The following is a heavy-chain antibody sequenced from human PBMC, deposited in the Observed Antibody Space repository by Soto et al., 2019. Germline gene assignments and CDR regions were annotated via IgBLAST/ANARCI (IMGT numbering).Heavy chain of an antibody. Sequence: SQTLSLTCAISGDSVSSNSAAWNWIRQSPSRGLEWLGRTYYRSKWYNDYAVSVKSRITINPDTSKNQFSLQLNSVTPEDTAVYYCARGVGDPYYYDSSGYYDGFDIWGPGTMVTFS. D-gene: IGHD3-22*01. CDR3: ARGVGDPYYYDSSGYYDGFDI. CDR1: GDSVSSNSAA. CDR2: TYYRSKWYN. V-gene: IGHV6-1*01. J-gene: IGHJ3*02.